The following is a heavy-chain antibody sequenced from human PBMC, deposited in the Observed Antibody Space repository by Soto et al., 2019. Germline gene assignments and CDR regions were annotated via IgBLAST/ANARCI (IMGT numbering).Heavy chain of an antibody. CDR1: GFTFSSYA. V-gene: IGHV3-30-3*01. CDR2: ISYDGSNK. CDR3: ARDYGISTSCAH. J-gene: IGHJ4*02. D-gene: IGHD2-2*01. Sequence: QVQLVESGGGVVQPGRSLRLSCAASGFTFSSYAMHWVRQAPGKGLEWVAVISYDGSNKYYADSVKGRFTISRDNSKNTLYLQMNRLRAEDTAVYYCARDYGISTSCAHWGQGTLVTVSS.